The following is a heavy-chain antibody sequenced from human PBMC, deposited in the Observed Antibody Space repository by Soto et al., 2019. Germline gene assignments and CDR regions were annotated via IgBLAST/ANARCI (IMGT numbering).Heavy chain of an antibody. CDR2: ISAYNGNT. Sequence: ASVKVSCKASGYTFTSYGISWVRQAPGQGLEWMGWISAYNGNTNYAQKLQGRVTMTTDTSTSTACMELRSLRSDDTAVYYCARDRRGSGSYIQRVGDYWGQGTLVTVSS. CDR1: GYTFTSYG. V-gene: IGHV1-18*01. CDR3: ARDRRGSGSYIQRVGDY. D-gene: IGHD3-10*01. J-gene: IGHJ4*02.